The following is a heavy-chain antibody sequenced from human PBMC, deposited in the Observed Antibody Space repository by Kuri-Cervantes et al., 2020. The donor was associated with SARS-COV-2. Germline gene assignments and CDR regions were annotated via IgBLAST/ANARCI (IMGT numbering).Heavy chain of an antibody. J-gene: IGHJ4*02. CDR3: AKAGPYYYDSSGYPIDH. V-gene: IGHV3-30*02. Sequence: GESLKISCATSGFTFSSYGMHWVRQAPGKGLEWVTFIRYDGSNQYYGDSVKGRFTISRDSSKNTLYLQMNSLRAEDTAVYYCAKAGPYYYDSSGYPIDHWGQGTLVTVSS. D-gene: IGHD3-22*01. CDR2: IRYDGSNQ. CDR1: GFTFSSYG.